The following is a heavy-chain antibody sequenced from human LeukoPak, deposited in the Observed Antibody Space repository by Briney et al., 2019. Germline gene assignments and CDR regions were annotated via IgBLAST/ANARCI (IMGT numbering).Heavy chain of an antibody. CDR3: ARQLGLAGETDN. D-gene: IGHD3-16*01. Sequence: PEWVAVISYDGSNKYYADSVKGRFTISRDNSKNTLYLQMNSLRAEDTAVYYCARQLGLAGETDNLGQGTLVTVSS. CDR2: ISYDGSNK. V-gene: IGHV3-30-3*01. J-gene: IGHJ4*02.